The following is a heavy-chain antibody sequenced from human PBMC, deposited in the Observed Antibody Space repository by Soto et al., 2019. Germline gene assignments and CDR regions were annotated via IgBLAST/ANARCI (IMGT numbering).Heavy chain of an antibody. CDR2: SHYTGST. CDR3: ARGRYDFWSGYLYYYYYYMDV. J-gene: IGHJ6*03. Sequence: SEPLSLTCTVSGGSISNYYWSWVRQPPGKGLEWIGYSHYTGSTNYNPSLKSRVTLSVDTSKRQFSLKLRSEDTAVYYCARGRYDFWSGYLYYYYYYMDVWGKGTTVTVSS. D-gene: IGHD3-3*01. V-gene: IGHV4-59*01. CDR1: GGSISNYY.